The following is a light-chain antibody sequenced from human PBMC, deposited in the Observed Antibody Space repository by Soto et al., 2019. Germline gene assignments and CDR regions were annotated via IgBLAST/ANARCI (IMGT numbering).Light chain of an antibody. CDR1: SSDVGGYDN. V-gene: IGLV2-14*01. J-gene: IGLJ1*01. CDR2: EVS. Sequence: QSVLTQPASVSGSPGQSISISCTGTSSDVGGYDNVSWFQQHPGKAPKLLIYEVSNRPSGVSLRFSGSKSGNTASLTISGLQAEDEADYYCCSYTSSTTYVFGTGTKVTVL. CDR3: CSYTSSTTYV.